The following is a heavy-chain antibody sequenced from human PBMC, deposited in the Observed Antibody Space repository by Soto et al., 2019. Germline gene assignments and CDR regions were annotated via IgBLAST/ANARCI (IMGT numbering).Heavy chain of an antibody. CDR3: VKDGSSGWPYYYGLDV. CDR1: GFTFSSYG. D-gene: IGHD6-19*01. J-gene: IGHJ6*02. Sequence: QVQLVESGGGVVQPGRSLRLSCAASGFTFSSYGMHWVRQAPGKGLEWVAVISYDGSNKYYADSVKGRFTISRDNSKNKLYLQMSSLRAEDTAVYYCVKDGSSGWPYYYGLDVWGQGTTVTVAS. CDR2: ISYDGSNK. V-gene: IGHV3-30*18.